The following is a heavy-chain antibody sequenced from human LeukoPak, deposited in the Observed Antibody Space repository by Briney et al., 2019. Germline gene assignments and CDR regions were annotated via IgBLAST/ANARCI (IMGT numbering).Heavy chain of an antibody. CDR1: GYTFTSYY. Sequence: GASVKVSCKASGYTFTSYYMHWVRQAPGQGLEWMGIINPSGGSTSYAQKFQGRVTMTRETARSTVYMELSSVRSEDKGVYYCARVGPSGYFLPRKDYYGMDVWGQGTTVTVSS. V-gene: IGHV1-46*01. CDR2: INPSGGST. J-gene: IGHJ6*02. CDR3: ARVGPSGYFLPRKDYYGMDV. D-gene: IGHD3-3*01.